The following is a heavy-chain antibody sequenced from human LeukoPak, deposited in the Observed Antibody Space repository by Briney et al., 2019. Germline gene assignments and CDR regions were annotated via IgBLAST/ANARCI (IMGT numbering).Heavy chain of an antibody. CDR1: GFTFSSYS. V-gene: IGHV3-21*01. D-gene: IGHD3-10*01. J-gene: IGHJ3*02. CDR2: ISSSSSYI. Sequence: PGESLRLSCAASGFTFSSYSMNWVRQAPGKGLEWVSSISSSSSYIYYADSVKGRFTISRDNAKNSLYLQMNSLRAEDTAVYYCARGTMVRGVIGAFDIWGQGTMVTVSS. CDR3: ARGTMVRGVIGAFDI.